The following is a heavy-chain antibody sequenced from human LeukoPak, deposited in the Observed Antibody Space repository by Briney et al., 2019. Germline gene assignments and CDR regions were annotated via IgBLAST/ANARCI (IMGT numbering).Heavy chain of an antibody. D-gene: IGHD6-6*01. Sequence: PETLSLTCAVHGGSFSGYYWSWIRQPPGKGLEWIGEINHSGSTNYNPSLKSRVTISVDTSKNQFSLKLSSVTAADTAVYYRARGRRAAARLGYFDYWGQGTLVTVSS. CDR1: GGSFSGYY. CDR3: ARGRRAAARLGYFDY. V-gene: IGHV4-34*01. CDR2: INHSGST. J-gene: IGHJ4*02.